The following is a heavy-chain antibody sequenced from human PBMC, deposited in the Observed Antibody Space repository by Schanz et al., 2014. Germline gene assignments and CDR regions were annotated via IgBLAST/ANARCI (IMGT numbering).Heavy chain of an antibody. CDR1: GFTFNDYY. CDR2: ISGSDNYI. V-gene: IGHV3-11*06. D-gene: IGHD1-26*01. CDR3: ARGARQYSGSYSPSDY. J-gene: IGHJ4*02. Sequence: QVQLVESGGGLVKPGGSLRLSCAASGFTFNDYYMNWIRQAPGKGLEWVSYISGSDNYINYADSVKGRFTISRDNAKNSLVLLMSSLRAEDSAVYYCARGARQYSGSYSPSDYWGQGTLVTVSS.